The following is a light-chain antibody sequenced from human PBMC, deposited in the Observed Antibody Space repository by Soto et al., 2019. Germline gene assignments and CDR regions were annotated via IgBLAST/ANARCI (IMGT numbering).Light chain of an antibody. J-gene: IGKJ5*01. Sequence: EIVRTQSPATLSVSPGGRATLAWRPSQSVGRNLAWYLQKRGPAPRLXIYGASTRETGILARFSGSGSGTEFTLTISSLQSEDFAVYYCQQYYDSPITFGQGTRLEIK. V-gene: IGKV3-15*01. CDR2: GAS. CDR3: QQYYDSPIT. CDR1: QSVGRN.